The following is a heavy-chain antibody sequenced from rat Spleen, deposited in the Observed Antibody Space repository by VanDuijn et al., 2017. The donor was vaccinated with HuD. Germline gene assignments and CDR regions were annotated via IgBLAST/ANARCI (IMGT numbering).Heavy chain of an antibody. CDR3: ARGTGTAPYFDY. Sequence: QVQLKESGPGLVQPSQTLSLTCTVSGFSLTSNSVSWVRQPPGKGLEWMGGIWGDGSTNYNSALKYRLNISRDTSKSQVFLKINSLQTEDIATYYCARGTGTAPYFDYWGQGVMVTVSS. CDR2: IWGDGST. D-gene: IGHD1-2*01. CDR1: GFSLTSNS. V-gene: IGHV2-1*01. J-gene: IGHJ2*01.